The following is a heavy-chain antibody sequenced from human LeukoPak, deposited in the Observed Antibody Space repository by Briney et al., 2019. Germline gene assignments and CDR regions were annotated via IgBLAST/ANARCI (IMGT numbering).Heavy chain of an antibody. CDR1: GFTFSSYA. D-gene: IGHD6-13*01. Sequence: GGSLRLSCAASGFTFSSYAMHWVRQAPGKGLEYVSAISSNGGSTYYASSVKGRFTISRDNSKNTLYLQMGSLRAEDMAVYYCARGGIAAVGEFDPWGQGTLVTVSS. J-gene: IGHJ5*02. CDR3: ARGGIAAVGEFDP. V-gene: IGHV3-64*01. CDR2: ISSNGGST.